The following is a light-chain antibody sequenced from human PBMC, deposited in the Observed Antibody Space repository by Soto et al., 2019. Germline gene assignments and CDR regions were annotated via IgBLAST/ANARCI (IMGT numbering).Light chain of an antibody. V-gene: IGKV3-15*01. J-gene: IGKJ1*01. CDR2: DAS. CDR1: QSVRTT. CDR3: QQYTDWPTT. Sequence: RVRTQSPATLSVSPGERATLSCRASQSVRTTVAWYQQRPGQAPRLLIYDASTRATGVPARFSGGGSGTDFTLTVTSVQSEDFGIYYCQQYTDWPTTFGQGTKV.